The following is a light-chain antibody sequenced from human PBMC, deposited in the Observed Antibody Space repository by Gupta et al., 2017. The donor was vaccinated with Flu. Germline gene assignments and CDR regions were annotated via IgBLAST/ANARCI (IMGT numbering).Light chain of an antibody. CDR2: NVS. Sequence: DVVLTQSPPSLPVTLGQPASSSCRSSQSLVYGDGRTYLIWFQQRPGQSPRRLIHNVSNRESGVPDRFSGSGSGNDFTLRISSVAADDVGVYFCMQGTHFPWTFGQGTRVEI. V-gene: IGKV2-30*01. CDR1: QSLVYGDGRTY. CDR3: MQGTHFPWT. J-gene: IGKJ1*01.